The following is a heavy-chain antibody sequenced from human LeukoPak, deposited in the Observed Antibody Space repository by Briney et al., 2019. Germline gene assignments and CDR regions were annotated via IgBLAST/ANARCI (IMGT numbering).Heavy chain of an antibody. D-gene: IGHD3-10*01. CDR3: ATVRGGNTRDFDY. CDR1: GFTFSSYN. V-gene: IGHV3-21*01. Sequence: GGSLRLSCAASGFTFSSYNMHWVRQAPGKGLEWESSIRSSSGYIYYADSVKGRFTISRDNAKNSLYLQMNSLRAEDTAVYHCATVRGGNTRDFDYWGQGTLVTVSS. J-gene: IGHJ4*02. CDR2: IRSSSGYI.